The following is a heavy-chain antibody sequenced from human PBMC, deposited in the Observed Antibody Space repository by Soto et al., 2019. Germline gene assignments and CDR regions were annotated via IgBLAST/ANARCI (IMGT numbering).Heavy chain of an antibody. J-gene: IGHJ4*02. CDR1: GDSINNSY. CDR3: AKYRRTEAEGFTLDY. Sequence: SETLSLTCAVSGDSINNSYWSWIRQPPGKRLEWIGNLYYTGTTTYNPSLESRVTMPVDTSKNQFSLKLNSVDAADTAVYYCAKYRRTEAEGFTLDYWGRGTLVTVSS. D-gene: IGHD6-13*01. CDR2: LYYTGTT. V-gene: IGHV4-59*01.